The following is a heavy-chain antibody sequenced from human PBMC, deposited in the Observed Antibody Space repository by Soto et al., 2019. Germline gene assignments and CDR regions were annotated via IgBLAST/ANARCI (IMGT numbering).Heavy chain of an antibody. CDR1: GYSFTKYW. J-gene: IGHJ4*02. D-gene: IGHD1-26*01. CDR3: ARAYSGTYPPPYYFDF. Sequence: PGESLKISCKGSGYSFTKYWIGWVRQMPGKGLEWMGMIYPGDSDARYSPSFQGQVIISADKSNNTAYLQWSSLQASDTAVYYCARAYSGTYPPPYYFDFWGQGTLVTVSS. CDR2: IYPGDSDA. V-gene: IGHV5-51*01.